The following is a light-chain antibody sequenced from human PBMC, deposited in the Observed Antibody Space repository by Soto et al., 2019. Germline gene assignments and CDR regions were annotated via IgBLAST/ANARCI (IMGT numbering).Light chain of an antibody. CDR2: LNSDGSH. J-gene: IGLJ3*02. CDR3: QTWGTGPWV. CDR1: SGHSNYA. Sequence: QPVLIQSPSASASLGASVKLTCTLSSGHSNYAIAWHQQQPEKGPRYLMKLNSDGSHSKGDGIPDRFSGSSSGAERYLTISSLQSEDEADYYCQTWGTGPWVFGGGTKLTVL. V-gene: IGLV4-69*01.